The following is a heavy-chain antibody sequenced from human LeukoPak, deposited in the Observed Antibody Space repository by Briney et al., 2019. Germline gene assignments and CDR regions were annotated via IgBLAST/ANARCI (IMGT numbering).Heavy chain of an antibody. Sequence: GASVTVSCKASGYTFTSYGISWVRQAPGQGLEWMGWISAYNGNTNYAQKLQGRVTMTTDTSTSTAYMELRSLRSDDTAVYYCARDLLSWGIAVAGTDYWGQGTLVTVSS. CDR2: ISAYNGNT. J-gene: IGHJ4*02. CDR3: ARDLLSWGIAVAGTDY. D-gene: IGHD6-19*01. V-gene: IGHV1-18*01. CDR1: GYTFTSYG.